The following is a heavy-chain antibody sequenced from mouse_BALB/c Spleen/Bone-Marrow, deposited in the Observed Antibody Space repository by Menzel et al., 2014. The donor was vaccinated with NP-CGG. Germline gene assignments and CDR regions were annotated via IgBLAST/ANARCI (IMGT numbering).Heavy chain of an antibody. D-gene: IGHD2-4*01. V-gene: IGHV1-54*01. J-gene: IGHJ3*01. CDR1: GYAFTNYL. CDR2: INPGSGGT. Sequence: VQLQQSGAELVRPGTSVKVSCKASGYAFTNYLIEWVKKRPGQGLEWIGVINPGSGGTNYNEKFKGKATVTADKSSSTAYMQLSSLTSDDSAVYFCARAIYYDYDDGGPSAYWGQGTLVTVS. CDR3: ARAIYYDYDDGGPSAY.